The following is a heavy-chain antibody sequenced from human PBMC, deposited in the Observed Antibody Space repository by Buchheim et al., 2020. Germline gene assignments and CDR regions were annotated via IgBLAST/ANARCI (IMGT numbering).Heavy chain of an antibody. CDR1: GFTFSGCE. J-gene: IGHJ1*01. CDR3: ATDPHYPSGSY. Sequence: EVFLVESGGGLVQPGGSLRLSCAASGFTFSGCEMNWVRQAPGKGLECIAYISASGGSTYYVDSVRGRFTISRDNAKNSLYLQMNSLRVEDTAVYYCATDPHYPSGSYWGRGTL. V-gene: IGHV3-48*03. CDR2: ISASGGST. D-gene: IGHD3-10*01.